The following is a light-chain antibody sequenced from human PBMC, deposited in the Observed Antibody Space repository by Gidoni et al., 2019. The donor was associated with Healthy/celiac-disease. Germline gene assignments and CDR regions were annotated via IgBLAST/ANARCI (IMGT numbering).Light chain of an antibody. Sequence: IVLTQSPCTLSLSPGERATLSCRASQSVSSSYLAWYQQKPGQAPRLLIYDASSRATGLPDRFSGSGSGTDFTLTISRLEPEDFAVYYCQQYGSSPMYTFGQGTKLEIK. CDR2: DAS. CDR1: QSVSSSY. V-gene: IGKV3-20*01. J-gene: IGKJ2*01. CDR3: QQYGSSPMYT.